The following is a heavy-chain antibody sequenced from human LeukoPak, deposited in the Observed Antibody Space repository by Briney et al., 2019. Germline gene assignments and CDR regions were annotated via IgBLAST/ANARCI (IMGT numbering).Heavy chain of an antibody. V-gene: IGHV3-23*01. CDR3: ATSGWYQGIDY. CDR2: ISASGGST. J-gene: IGHJ4*02. CDR1: GFTFSSSA. D-gene: IGHD6-19*01. Sequence: GGSLRLSCAASGFTFSSSAMSWVRQVPGKGLEWVSGISASGGSTSYADSVKGRFTISRDNSKNTLYLQMNSLRAEDTAVYYCATSGWYQGIDYWGQGTLVTVSS.